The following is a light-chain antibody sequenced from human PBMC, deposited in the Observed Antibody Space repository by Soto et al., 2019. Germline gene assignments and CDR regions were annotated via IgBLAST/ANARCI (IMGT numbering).Light chain of an antibody. CDR2: DAS. J-gene: IGKJ1*01. CDR1: QSVSSY. V-gene: IGKV3-20*01. Sequence: EIVLTQSPATRSLYPGAGATLSCRASQSVSSYLAWYQQKPGQAPRLLIYDASNRATGIPARFSGSGSGTDFTLTISRLEPEDFAVYYCQQYGSSPRTFGQGTKVDIK. CDR3: QQYGSSPRT.